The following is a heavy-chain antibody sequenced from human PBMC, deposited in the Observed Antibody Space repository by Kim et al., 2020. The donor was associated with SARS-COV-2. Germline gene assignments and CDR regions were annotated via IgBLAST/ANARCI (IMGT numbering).Heavy chain of an antibody. D-gene: IGHD3-9*01. J-gene: IGHJ5*02. CDR1: DGSISSKS. Sequence: SETLSLTCAVSDGSISSKSLTWVRQPPGKGLEWIGEIFHSGTTTYNPSPKSRVTMSADKPKNQFFLKLSSVTVADTAAYYCARLDSDSANYFWFDPWDQG. CDR2: IFHSGTT. V-gene: IGHV4-4*02. CDR3: ARLDSDSANYFWFDP.